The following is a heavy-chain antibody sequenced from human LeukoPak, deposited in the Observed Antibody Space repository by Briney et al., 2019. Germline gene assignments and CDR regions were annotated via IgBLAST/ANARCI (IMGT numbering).Heavy chain of an antibody. V-gene: IGHV1-69*13. CDR2: IIPIFGTA. D-gene: IGHD6-13*01. J-gene: IGHJ4*02. CDR1: GGTFSSYA. Sequence: GASVKVSCKASGGTFSSYAISWVRQAPGQGLEWMGGIIPIFGTANYAQKFQGRVTITADESTSTAYMELSSLRSEDTAVYYCARSQSKAMSDTSWYGVVGSPDYWGQGTLVTVSS. CDR3: ARSQSKAMSDTSWYGVVGSPDY.